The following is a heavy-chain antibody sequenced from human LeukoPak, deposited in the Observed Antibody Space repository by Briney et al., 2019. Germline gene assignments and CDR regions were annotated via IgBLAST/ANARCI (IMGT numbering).Heavy chain of an antibody. CDR3: TRMRLDYGSGSPTATYYYYYGMDV. Sequence: QSGGSLRLSCAASGFTYSGSAMHWVRHASGKGLEWVGRIRSKANSYATAYAASVKGRFTISRDDSKNTAYLQMNSLKTEDTAVYYCTRMRLDYGSGSPTATYYYYYGMDVWGQGTTVTVSS. V-gene: IGHV3-73*01. D-gene: IGHD3-10*01. J-gene: IGHJ6*02. CDR2: IRSKANSYAT. CDR1: GFTYSGSA.